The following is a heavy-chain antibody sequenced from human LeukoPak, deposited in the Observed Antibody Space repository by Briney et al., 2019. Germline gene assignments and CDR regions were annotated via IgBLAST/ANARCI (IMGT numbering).Heavy chain of an antibody. CDR2: INPNSGGT. Sequence: GASVKVSCKASGYSFTGYYMHWVRQAPGQGLECMGWINPNSGGTNYAQKFQSRVTMTRDTSISTAYMELSRLRSDDTAVYYCARDPNLRYDWFDPWGQGTLVTVSS. CDR1: GYSFTGYY. D-gene: IGHD4-17*01. J-gene: IGHJ5*02. V-gene: IGHV1-2*02. CDR3: ARDPNLRYDWFDP.